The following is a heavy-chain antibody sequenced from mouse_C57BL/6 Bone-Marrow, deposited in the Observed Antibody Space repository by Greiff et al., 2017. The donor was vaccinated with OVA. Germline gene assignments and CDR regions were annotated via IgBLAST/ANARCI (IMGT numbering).Heavy chain of an antibody. CDR3: ATNLFAY. CDR2: INPNNGGT. V-gene: IGHV1-18*01. D-gene: IGHD4-1*01. J-gene: IGHJ3*01. CDR1: GYTFTDYN. Sequence: VQLKQSGPELVKPGASVKIPCKASGYTFTDYNMDWVKQSHGKSLEWIGDINPNNGGTIYNQKFKGKATLTVDKSSSTAYMELRSLTSEDTAVYYCATNLFAYWGQGTLVTVSA.